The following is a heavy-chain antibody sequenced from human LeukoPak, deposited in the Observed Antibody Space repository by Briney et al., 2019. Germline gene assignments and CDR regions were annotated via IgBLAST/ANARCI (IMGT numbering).Heavy chain of an antibody. CDR2: IKQDGSEK. J-gene: IGHJ5*02. V-gene: IGHV3-7*01. Sequence: AGGSLRLSCAASGFTFSSYWMSWVRQAPGKGLERVANIKQDGSEKYYVDSVKDRFTISRDNAKNSLYLQMTTLRDEDTAVYCCARDDWSSISWYHNWFAPGGEGTLVTVSS. CDR1: GFTFSSYW. CDR3: ARDDWSSISWYHNWFAP. D-gene: IGHD2-2*01.